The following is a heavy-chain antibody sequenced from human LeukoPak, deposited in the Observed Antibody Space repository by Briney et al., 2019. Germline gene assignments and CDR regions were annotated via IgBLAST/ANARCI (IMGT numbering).Heavy chain of an antibody. CDR3: ARDLTLDY. J-gene: IGHJ4*02. CDR2: IKQDGSEK. Sequence: GGSLRLSCAASGFTFSSYWKSWVRQAPGKGLEWVANIKQDGSEKYYVDSVKGRFTISRDNAKNSLYLQMNSLRAEDTAVYYCARDLTLDYWGQGTLVTVSS. V-gene: IGHV3-7*01. CDR1: GFTFSSYW.